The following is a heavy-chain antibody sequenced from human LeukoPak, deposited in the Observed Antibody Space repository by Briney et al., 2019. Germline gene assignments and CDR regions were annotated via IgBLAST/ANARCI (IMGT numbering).Heavy chain of an antibody. Sequence: PSETLSLTCAVYGGSFSGYYWSWIRQPPGKGLEWIGEINHSGSTNYNPSLKSRVTISGDTSKNQFSLKLSSVTAADTAVYYCARSGTYGDYSFDYWGQGTLVTVSS. CDR2: INHSGST. D-gene: IGHD4-17*01. V-gene: IGHV4-34*01. CDR3: ARSGTYGDYSFDY. CDR1: GGSFSGYY. J-gene: IGHJ4*02.